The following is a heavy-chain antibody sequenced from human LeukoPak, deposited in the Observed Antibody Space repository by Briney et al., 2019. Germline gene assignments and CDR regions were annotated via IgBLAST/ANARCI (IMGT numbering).Heavy chain of an antibody. Sequence: GGSLKLSCAASGFTFSGYAIHWVRQASGKGLQWVGRISSRTSGYATAYAASVKGRFTISRDDSKKTAYLQMNSLETENPAVSYCCKEGGKSVIWRNWGEGTLVTVSS. D-gene: IGHD3-3*01. CDR3: CKEGGKSVIWRN. J-gene: IGHJ4*02. CDR2: ISSRTSGYAT. CDR1: GFTFSGYA. V-gene: IGHV3-73*01.